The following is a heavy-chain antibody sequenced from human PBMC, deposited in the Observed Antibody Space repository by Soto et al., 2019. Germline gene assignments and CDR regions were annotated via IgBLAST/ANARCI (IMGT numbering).Heavy chain of an antibody. CDR1: AGTFSNYP. CDR3: ARGNHRWLQLWYFDL. V-gene: IGHV1-69*12. CDR2: IIPIFGTT. Sequence: QVQLVQSGAEVKKPGSSVKVSCKASAGTFSNYPISWVRQAPGQGLEWMGGIIPIFGTTNYAQKFQGRVTITADESTSTAYMELSSLRSEDTAVFYCARGNHRWLQLWYFDLWGRGTLVTVSS. J-gene: IGHJ2*01. D-gene: IGHD5-12*01.